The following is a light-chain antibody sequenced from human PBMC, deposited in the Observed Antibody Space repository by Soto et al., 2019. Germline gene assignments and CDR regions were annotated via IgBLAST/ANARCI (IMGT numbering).Light chain of an antibody. CDR3: LQFNTFPWT. V-gene: IGKV1-17*01. CDR2: AAS. Sequence: DIQMTQSPSSLSASVGDEVTITCRASQTIMTYLNWYQLKPGKPPRLLIYAASSLQSGVPSRISGSGSGTEFTLTISSLQPDDFATYYCLQFNTFPWTFGQGTKVDIK. CDR1: QTIMTY. J-gene: IGKJ1*01.